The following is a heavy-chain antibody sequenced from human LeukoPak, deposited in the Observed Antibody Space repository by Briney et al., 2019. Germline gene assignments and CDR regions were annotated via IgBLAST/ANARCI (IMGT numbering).Heavy chain of an antibody. Sequence: GGSLRLSCAASGFTFSSYAMSWVRQAPGKGLEWVSAISGSGGSTYYADSVKGRFTISRDNAKNSLYLQMNSLRAEDTALYHCARVGVLRELDYWGQGTLVTVSS. J-gene: IGHJ4*02. V-gene: IGHV3-23*01. CDR3: ARVGVLRELDY. D-gene: IGHD3-10*01. CDR2: ISGSGGST. CDR1: GFTFSSYA.